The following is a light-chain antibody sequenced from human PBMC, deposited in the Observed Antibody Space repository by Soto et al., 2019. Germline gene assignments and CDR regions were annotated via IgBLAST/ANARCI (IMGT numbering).Light chain of an antibody. V-gene: IGLV4-69*01. CDR2: INSDGSH. CDR1: SGHSSFA. J-gene: IGLJ2*01. CDR3: QTWGTGIV. Sequence: QPVLTQSPSASASLGASVKLTCTLSSGHSSFAIAWHQQQPEKGPRYLMKINSDGSHTKGDWIPDRFSGSGSGAERYLTISSLQSEDEAEYYCQTWGTGIVFGGGTKLTVL.